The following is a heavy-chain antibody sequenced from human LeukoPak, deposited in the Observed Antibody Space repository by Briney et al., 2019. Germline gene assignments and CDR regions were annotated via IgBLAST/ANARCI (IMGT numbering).Heavy chain of an antibody. CDR2: INHSGST. Sequence: SETLSLTCAVYGGSFSGYYWSWIRQPPGKGLEWIGEINHSGSTNYNPSLKSRVTISVDTSKNQFSLKLSSVTAADTAVYYCARRPPTGYCSSTSCYGVDYWGQGTLVTVSS. J-gene: IGHJ4*02. CDR3: ARRPPTGYCSSTSCYGVDY. CDR1: GGSFSGYY. D-gene: IGHD2-2*01. V-gene: IGHV4-34*01.